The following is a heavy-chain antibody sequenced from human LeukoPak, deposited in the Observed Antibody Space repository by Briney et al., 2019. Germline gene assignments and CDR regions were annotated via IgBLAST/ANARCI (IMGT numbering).Heavy chain of an antibody. CDR1: GFAFGSYA. Sequence: GGSLRLSCTASGFAFGSYAMSWVRRAPGVGLEWVSAIEGGGGRTWHADSVRGRFIISRDNSKNTLFMQMNSLRAEDTAVYYCAKDFYDSSGSRYDYWGQGTLVTVSS. V-gene: IGHV3-23*01. D-gene: IGHD3-22*01. CDR3: AKDFYDSSGSRYDY. J-gene: IGHJ4*02. CDR2: IEGGGGRT.